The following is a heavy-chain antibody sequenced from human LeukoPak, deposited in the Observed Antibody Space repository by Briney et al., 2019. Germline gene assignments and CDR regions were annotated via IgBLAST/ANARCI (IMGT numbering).Heavy chain of an antibody. CDR2: IIPIFGTA. V-gene: IGHV1-69*13. D-gene: IGHD3-9*01. J-gene: IGHJ4*02. CDR3: ARVGRGYDILTGYDYYFDY. Sequence: GASVKVSFKASGGTFSSYAISWARQAPGQGLEWMGGIIPIFGTANYAQKFQGRVTITADESTSTACMELSSLRSEDTAVYYCARVGRGYDILTGYDYYFDYWGQGTLVTVSS. CDR1: GGTFSSYA.